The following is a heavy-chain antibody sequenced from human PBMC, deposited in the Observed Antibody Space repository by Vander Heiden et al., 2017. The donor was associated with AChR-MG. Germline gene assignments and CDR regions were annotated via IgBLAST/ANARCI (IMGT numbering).Heavy chain of an antibody. Sequence: QVQLVQSVAEVMKPGASVTVSCNAPGSTFTGTAYYIHWVRQGPGKGLEWLGRINANSGDTDYAERFQGRVTLTTETSISTAYMELSRLRSDDTAVYYCARTYYYGSGSDRENAFNIWGQGTMVTVS. CDR2: INANSGDT. CDR3: ARTYYYGSGSDRENAFNI. V-gene: IGHV1-2*06. J-gene: IGHJ3*02. D-gene: IGHD3-10*01. CDR1: GSTFTGTAYY.